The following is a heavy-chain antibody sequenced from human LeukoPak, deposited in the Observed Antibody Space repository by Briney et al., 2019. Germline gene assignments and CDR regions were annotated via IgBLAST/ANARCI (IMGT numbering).Heavy chain of an antibody. Sequence: SVEVSCKASGGTFSSYAISWVRQAPGQGLEWMGGIIPIFGTANYAQKFQGRVTITTDESTSTAYMEPSSLRSEDTAVYYCAGRSYIFGVVHKIQDYYYMDVWGKGSTVTVSS. J-gene: IGHJ6*03. CDR3: AGRSYIFGVVHKIQDYYYMDV. CDR2: IIPIFGTA. CDR1: GGTFSSYA. V-gene: IGHV1-69*05. D-gene: IGHD3-3*01.